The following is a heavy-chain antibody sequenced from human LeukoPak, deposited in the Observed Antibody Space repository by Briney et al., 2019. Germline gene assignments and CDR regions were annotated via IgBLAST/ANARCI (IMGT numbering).Heavy chain of an antibody. J-gene: IGHJ6*02. CDR2: INPNSGGT. V-gene: IGHV1-2*04. D-gene: IGHD3-3*01. CDR1: GGTFSSYA. Sequence: ASVKVSCKASGGTFSSYAISWVRQAPGQGLEWMGWINPNSGGTNYAQKFQGWVTMTRDTSISTAYMELSRLRSDDTAVYYCARGPLRFLEWFPRDYYYGMDVWGQGTTVTVSS. CDR3: ARGPLRFLEWFPRDYYYGMDV.